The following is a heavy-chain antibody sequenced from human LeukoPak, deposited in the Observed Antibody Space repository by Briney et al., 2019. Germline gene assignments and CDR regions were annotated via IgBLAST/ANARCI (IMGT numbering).Heavy chain of an antibody. CDR1: GGSFSGYY. V-gene: IGHV4-34*01. CDR2: INHSGST. CDR3: ARGGGSVDY. D-gene: IGHD1-26*01. J-gene: IGHJ4*02. Sequence: SETLSLTCAVYGGSFSGYYWSWIRQPPGKGLEWIGEINHSGSTNYNPSLKSRVTISVDTSKNQFSLKLSSVTAADTAVYYCARGGGSVDYWDQGTLVTVSS.